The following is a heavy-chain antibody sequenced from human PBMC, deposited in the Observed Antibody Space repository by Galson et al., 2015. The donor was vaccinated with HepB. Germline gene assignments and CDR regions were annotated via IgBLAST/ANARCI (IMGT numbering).Heavy chain of an antibody. CDR1: GFTFSSFG. Sequence: SLRLSCAASGFTFSSFGMHWVRQAPGKGLEWVAVISYDGTNKYHADSVKGRFTISRDNSKNTLYLQMHSLRVEDTAVYYCANGMALRFLESSGEYCYGVDVWGRATTGTVSS. CDR3: ANGMALRFLESSGEYCYGVDV. V-gene: IGHV3-30*18. J-gene: IGHJ6*02. CDR2: ISYDGTNK. D-gene: IGHD3-3*01.